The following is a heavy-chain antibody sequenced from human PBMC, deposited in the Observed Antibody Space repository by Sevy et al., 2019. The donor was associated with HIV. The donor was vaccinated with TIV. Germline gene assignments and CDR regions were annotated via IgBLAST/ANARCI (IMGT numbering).Heavy chain of an antibody. D-gene: IGHD5-18*01. CDR3: ARSGYSYGYLKLLDC. CDR2: IHDSGKT. V-gene: IGHV4-59*01. J-gene: IGHJ4*02. Sequence: SETLSLTCTVSNGSISSYLWSWIRQPPGKGLEWIGYIHDSGKTNYNPSLKSRVTISMDTSNNQFSLKVNSVTAADSAVYYCARSGYSYGYLKLLDCWGQRTLVTVSS. CDR1: NGSISSYL.